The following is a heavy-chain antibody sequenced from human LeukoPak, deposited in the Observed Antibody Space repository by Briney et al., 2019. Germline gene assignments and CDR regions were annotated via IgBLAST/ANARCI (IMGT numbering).Heavy chain of an antibody. V-gene: IGHV4-59*08. D-gene: IGHD5-12*01. CDR3: ARSRGADYYDY. CDR1: GGSISGYY. J-gene: IGHJ4*02. CDR2: IYYTGST. Sequence: SETLSLTCTVSGGSISGYYWSWIRQPPGKGLEWIGSIYYTGSTNYNPSLKSRVVMSVDRSKNQCSLNLSSVTAADTAVYYCARSRGADYYDYWGQGTLVTVSS.